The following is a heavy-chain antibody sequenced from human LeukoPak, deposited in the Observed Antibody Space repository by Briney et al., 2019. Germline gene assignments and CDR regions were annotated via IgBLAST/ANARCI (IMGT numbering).Heavy chain of an antibody. V-gene: IGHV3-30*19. D-gene: IGHD3-3*01. CDR3: ARILGYDFWSGYLDY. CDR1: GFTFSSYG. Sequence: GGSLRLSCETSGFTFSSYGMHWVRQTPGKGLEWVAVISKDGGNKFYADSVKGRFTISRDNSKNTLYLQMNSLRAEDTAVYYCARILGYDFWSGYLDYWGQGTLVTVSS. CDR2: ISKDGGNK. J-gene: IGHJ4*02.